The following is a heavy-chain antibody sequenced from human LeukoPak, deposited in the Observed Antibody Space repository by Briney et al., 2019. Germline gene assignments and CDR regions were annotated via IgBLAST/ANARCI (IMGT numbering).Heavy chain of an antibody. V-gene: IGHV5-51*01. D-gene: IGHD2-2*01. J-gene: IGHJ4*02. CDR1: GFRFTSYW. CDR2: IFPRDSNT. Sequence: GESLQISCKASGFRFTSYWIGWVRQMPGKGLEWMGIIFPRDSNTRYSPSFQGQVTISADKSISTAYLQWSSLKASDTAMYYCAVPSPSPTSSDYWGQGTLVTVSS. CDR3: AVPSPSPTSSDY.